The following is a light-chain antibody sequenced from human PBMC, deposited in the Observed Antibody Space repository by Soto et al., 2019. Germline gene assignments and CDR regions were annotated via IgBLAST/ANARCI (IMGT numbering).Light chain of an antibody. J-gene: IGKJ1*01. Sequence: DIQMTQSPSSLAASVGDRVTITCRASQTISTYLNWYQRKPGKAPKLLIYAASSLQSDVPSRFSGSGYGTDFTLTISSLKPEDFASYYCQQSYSTPRTFGQGTKVDIK. V-gene: IGKV1-39*01. CDR2: AAS. CDR3: QQSYSTPRT. CDR1: QTISTY.